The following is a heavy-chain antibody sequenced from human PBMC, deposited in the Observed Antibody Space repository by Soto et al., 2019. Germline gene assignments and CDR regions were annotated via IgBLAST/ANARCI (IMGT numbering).Heavy chain of an antibody. CDR1: GFTFSNFA. V-gene: IGHV3-23*01. CDR2: ISGGVDAA. Sequence: EVQLLESGGGLVQPGGSLRLSCAGSGFTFSNFAMNWVRQAPGKGLDWVATISGGVDAAFFADSVRGRFTISRDNSKDTVTMHMNIMGIDETAVYYCASNVPESNSRPDCCYFDLGGRGTRVTATS. J-gene: IGHJ2*01. D-gene: IGHD2-21*01. CDR3: ASNVPESNSRPDCCYFDL.